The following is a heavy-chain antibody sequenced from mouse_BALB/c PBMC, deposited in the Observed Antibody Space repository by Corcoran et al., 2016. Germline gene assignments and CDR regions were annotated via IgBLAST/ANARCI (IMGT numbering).Heavy chain of an antibody. V-gene: IGHV8-12*01. CDR2: IYWDDDK. D-gene: IGHD2-1*01. CDR1: GFSLSTSGMG. CDR3: ARKWEGNYPFDY. Sequence: QVTLKESGPGILQPSQTLSLTCSFSGFSLSTSGMGVSWIRQPSGKGLEWLAHIYWDDDKRYNPSLKSRLTISKDTSSNQVFLKITSVDTADTATYYCARKWEGNYPFDYWGQGTTLTVSS. J-gene: IGHJ2*01.